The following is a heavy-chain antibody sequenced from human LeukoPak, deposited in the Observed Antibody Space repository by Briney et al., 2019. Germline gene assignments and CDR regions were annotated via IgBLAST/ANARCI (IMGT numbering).Heavy chain of an antibody. V-gene: IGHV3-23*01. CDR2: IDASGGST. CDR1: GFTFGSYA. Sequence: GGSLRLSCAASGFTFGSYAMTWVRQAPGKGLEWVSSIDASGGSTYYADSVKGRFTISRDNSKNTFYLQMNTLRADDTAVYYCAKGTGSGWYGWFAPWGQGTLVTVSS. J-gene: IGHJ5*02. CDR3: AKGTGSGWYGWFAP. D-gene: IGHD6-19*01.